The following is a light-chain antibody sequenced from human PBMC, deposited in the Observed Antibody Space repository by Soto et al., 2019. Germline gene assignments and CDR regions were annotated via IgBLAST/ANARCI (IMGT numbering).Light chain of an antibody. CDR3: QQYNSYSLT. V-gene: IGKV3-15*01. CDR2: GAS. Sequence: VLTQSPATLSVSPGESATLSCRASQSVSNNLAWYQQKPGQAPRRLIYGASTRATGIPARFSGSGSGTEFTLTISSLQPDDFATYYCQQYNSYSLTFGHGTKVDIK. CDR1: QSVSNN. J-gene: IGKJ1*01.